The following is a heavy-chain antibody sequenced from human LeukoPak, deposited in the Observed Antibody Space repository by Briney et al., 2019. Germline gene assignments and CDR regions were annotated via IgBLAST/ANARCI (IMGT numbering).Heavy chain of an antibody. V-gene: IGHV4-31*03. CDR2: IYYSGST. D-gene: IGHD3-22*01. J-gene: IGHJ4*02. CDR3: ARAGLYYYDSSGYSHLPYYFDY. CDR1: GGPISSGGYY. Sequence: SQTLSLTCTVSGGPISSGGYYWSWIRQHPGKGLEWIGYIYYSGSTYYNPSLKSRVTISVGTSKNQFSLKLSSVTASDTAVYYCARAGLYYYDSSGYSHLPYYFDYWGQGTLVTVSS.